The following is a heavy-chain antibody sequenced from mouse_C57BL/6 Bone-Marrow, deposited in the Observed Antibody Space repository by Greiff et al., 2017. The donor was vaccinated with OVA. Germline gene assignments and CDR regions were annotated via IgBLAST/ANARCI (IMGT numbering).Heavy chain of an antibody. Sequence: VKVVESGPGLVAPSQSLSITCTVSGFSLTSYGLDWVRQSPGKGLEWLGVIWGVGSTNYNSALKSRLSISKDNSKSQVFLKMNSLQTDDTAMYYCARSRPYAMDYWGQGTSVTVSS. CDR2: IWGVGST. V-gene: IGHV2-6*01. CDR3: ARSRPYAMDY. CDR1: GFSLTSYG. J-gene: IGHJ4*01.